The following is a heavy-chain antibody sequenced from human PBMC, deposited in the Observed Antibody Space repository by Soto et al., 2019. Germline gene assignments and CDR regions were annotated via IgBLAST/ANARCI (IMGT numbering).Heavy chain of an antibody. D-gene: IGHD3-10*01. CDR1: GYTFTSYY. Sequence: ASVKVSCKASGYTFTSYYMHWVRQAPGQGLEWMGIINPSGGSTSYAQKFQGRVTMTRDTSTSTVYMELSSLRSEDTAVYYCARAVTMVRVALGYYYYGMDVWGQGTTVTVSS. CDR3: ARAVTMVRVALGYYYYGMDV. V-gene: IGHV1-46*01. CDR2: INPSGGST. J-gene: IGHJ6*02.